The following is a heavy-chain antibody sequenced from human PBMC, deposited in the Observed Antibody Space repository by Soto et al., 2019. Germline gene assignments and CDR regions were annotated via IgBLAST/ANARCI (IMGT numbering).Heavy chain of an antibody. CDR3: ARSGDVATVTDY. CDR1: GFTFGTYW. J-gene: IGHJ4*02. Sequence: EVQLVESGGGFVQPGGSLRLSCAASGFTFGTYWMSWVRQAPGKGLEWVANINEDGSKNYYVDSVRGRFTISRDNAQKSLYLHMSSLRAEDTAVYYCARSGDVATVTDYWGQGTLVTVSS. CDR2: INEDGSKN. D-gene: IGHD4-17*01. V-gene: IGHV3-7*01.